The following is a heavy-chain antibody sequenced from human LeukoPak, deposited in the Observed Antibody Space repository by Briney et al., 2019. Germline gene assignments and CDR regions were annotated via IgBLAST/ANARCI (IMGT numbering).Heavy chain of an antibody. J-gene: IGHJ4*02. V-gene: IGHV3-49*04. Sequence: PGRSLRLSCTASGFTFGGYAMSWVRQAPGKGLEWVGFIRSKAYGGTTEYAASVKGRFTISRDDSKSIAYLQMNSLKTEDTAVYYCTRGRSYDILTGYYLHFDYWGQGTLVTVSS. CDR3: TRGRSYDILTGYYLHFDY. CDR2: IRSKAYGGTT. D-gene: IGHD3-9*01. CDR1: GFTFGGYA.